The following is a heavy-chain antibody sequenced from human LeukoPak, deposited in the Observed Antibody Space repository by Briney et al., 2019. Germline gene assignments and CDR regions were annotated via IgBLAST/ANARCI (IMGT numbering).Heavy chain of an antibody. CDR3: ARHVVVAATSARYYYYMDV. V-gene: IGHV5-51*01. CDR1: GYSFTSYW. D-gene: IGHD2-15*01. J-gene: IGHJ6*03. Sequence: GESLKISCKGSGYSFTSYWIGWVRQMPGKGLEWMGIIYPGDSDTRYSPSLQGRVTISADKSISTAYLQWSSLKASDTAMYYCARHVVVAATSARYYYYMDVWGKGTTVTVSS. CDR2: IYPGDSDT.